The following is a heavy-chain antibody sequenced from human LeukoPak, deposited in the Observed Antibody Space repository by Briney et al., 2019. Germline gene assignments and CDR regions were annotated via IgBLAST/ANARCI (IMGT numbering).Heavy chain of an antibody. V-gene: IGHV3-30*14. D-gene: IGHD2/OR15-2a*01. CDR2: ISYDGSNK. Sequence: GRSLRLSCAASGFTFSSYAMHWVRQAPGKGLEWVAVISYDGSNKYYADSVKGRFTISRDNSKNTLYLQMNSLRAEDTAVYYCAKGANSPGAAFDIWGQGTMVTVSS. CDR3: AKGANSPGAAFDI. CDR1: GFTFSSYA. J-gene: IGHJ3*02.